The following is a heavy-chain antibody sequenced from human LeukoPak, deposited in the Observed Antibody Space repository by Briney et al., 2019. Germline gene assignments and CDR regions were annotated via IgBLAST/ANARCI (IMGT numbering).Heavy chain of an antibody. Sequence: SVKVSCKASGGTFSSYAISWVRQAPGQGLEWMGRIIPILGIANYAQKFQGRVTITADKSTSTAYMEMTSLRSEDTAVYYCGDETFYSSGRLAYYYYYMDVWGKGTTVTVSS. CDR2: IIPILGIA. J-gene: IGHJ6*03. CDR1: GGTFSSYA. CDR3: GDETFYSSGRLAYYYYYMDV. V-gene: IGHV1-69*04. D-gene: IGHD6-19*01.